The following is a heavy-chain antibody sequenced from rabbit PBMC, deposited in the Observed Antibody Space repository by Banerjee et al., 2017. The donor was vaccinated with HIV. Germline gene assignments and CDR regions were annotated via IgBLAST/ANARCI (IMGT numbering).Heavy chain of an antibody. D-gene: IGHD2-1*01. CDR3: ARRGTMTVVPLDL. V-gene: IGHV1S40*01. CDR2: INTGSGSS. J-gene: IGHJ3*01. Sequence: QSLEESGGDLVQPEGSLTLTCKASGFDFSSSAMCWVRQAPGKGLEWIGCINTGSGSSYYASWAKGRFTISKTSSTTVTLQMTSLTAADTATYFCARRGTMTVVPLDLWGQGTLVTVS. CDR1: GFDFSSSA.